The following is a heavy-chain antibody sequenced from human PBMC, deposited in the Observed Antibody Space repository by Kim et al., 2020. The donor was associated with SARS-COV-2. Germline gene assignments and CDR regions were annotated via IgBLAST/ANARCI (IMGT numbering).Heavy chain of an antibody. CDR1: GGSMRSYY. J-gene: IGHJ4*02. CDR2: IFYSGAT. D-gene: IGHD2-8*01. CDR3: AEYSALMAGGCLFKY. Sequence: SETLSLTCTVSGGSMRSYYWNWIRQVPGKGLEWIGYIFYSGATNYNPSFKSRVTMSVDMSDNQFSLRLTSVTAADTAVYYCAEYSALMAGGCLFKYWGQGILVTVSS. V-gene: IGHV4-59*13.